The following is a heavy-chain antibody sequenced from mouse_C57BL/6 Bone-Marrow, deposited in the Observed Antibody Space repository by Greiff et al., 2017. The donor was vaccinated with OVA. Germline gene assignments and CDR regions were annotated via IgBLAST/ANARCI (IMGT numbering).Heavy chain of an antibody. Sequence: QVQLQQSGAELVKPGASVKLSCKASGYTFTSYWMQWVKQRPGQGLEWIGEIDPSDSYTNYNQKFKGKATLTVDTSSSTAYMQLSSLTSEDSAVYYCARSYGYDYAMDYWGQGTSVTVSS. CDR3: ARSYGYDYAMDY. J-gene: IGHJ4*01. V-gene: IGHV1-50*01. CDR2: IDPSDSYT. CDR1: GYTFTSYW. D-gene: IGHD2-2*01.